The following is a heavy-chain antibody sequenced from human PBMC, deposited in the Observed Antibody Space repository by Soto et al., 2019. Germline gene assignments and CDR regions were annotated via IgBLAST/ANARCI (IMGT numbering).Heavy chain of an antibody. J-gene: IGHJ4*02. CDR2: IIPICGTA. Sequence: GASVKVSCKASGGTFSNYAINWVRQAPGQGLEWMGGIIPICGTANYAQKFQGRVTITADESTSTAYLDLSSLRSEDTAVYYCARPVEMATISRSYLFYWGQGTLVTVSS. V-gene: IGHV1-69*13. D-gene: IGHD5-12*01. CDR1: GGTFSNYA. CDR3: ARPVEMATISRSYLFY.